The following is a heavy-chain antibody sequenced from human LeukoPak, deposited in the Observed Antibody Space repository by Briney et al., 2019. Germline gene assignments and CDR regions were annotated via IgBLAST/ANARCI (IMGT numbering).Heavy chain of an antibody. Sequence: SETLSLTCTVSGGSISSHYWSWIRQPPGKGLEWIGYIYYSGSTNYNPSLKSRVTMSLDTSRDQFSLRLTSVTAADTAIYYCASRPAGSTWYGVFDYWSQGTLVTVSS. J-gene: IGHJ4*02. CDR1: GGSISSHY. CDR2: IYYSGST. CDR3: ASRPAGSTWYGVFDY. V-gene: IGHV4-59*11. D-gene: IGHD6-13*01.